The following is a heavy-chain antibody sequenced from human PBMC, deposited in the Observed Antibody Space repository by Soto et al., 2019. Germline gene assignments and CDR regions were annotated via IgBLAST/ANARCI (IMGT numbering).Heavy chain of an antibody. D-gene: IGHD1-20*01. V-gene: IGHV1-18*01. CDR2: ISTYNGNT. J-gene: IGHJ6*03. Sequence: QVQLLQSGAEVKKPGASVKVSCKASGYTFTNYGITWVRQAPGQGPEWMGWISTYNGNTNYAQNLQGRITMTTDTSTTTAYMELRNLRSDDTAMYYCARHDETGTKWNDLYFYYMDVWGKGTTVTVSS. CDR1: GYTFTNYG. CDR3: ARHDETGTKWNDLYFYYMDV.